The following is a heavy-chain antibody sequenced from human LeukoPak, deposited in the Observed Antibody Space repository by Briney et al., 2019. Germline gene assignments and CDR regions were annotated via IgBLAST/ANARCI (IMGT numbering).Heavy chain of an antibody. Sequence: PSETLSLTCIVSGASISSYYGSWIRQPPGKGLEWIGYIYYSGSTNYNPSLKSRVTISIDTSKNHFSLKLNSVTVADTAMYYCARSYTGLAAFDIWGQGTMVTVSS. J-gene: IGHJ3*02. CDR2: IYYSGST. V-gene: IGHV4-59*01. CDR1: GASISSYY. D-gene: IGHD3-16*01. CDR3: ARSYTGLAAFDI.